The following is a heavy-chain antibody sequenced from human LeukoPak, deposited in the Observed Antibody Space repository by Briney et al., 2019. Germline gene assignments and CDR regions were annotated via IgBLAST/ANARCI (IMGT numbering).Heavy chain of an antibody. CDR3: ARGRPVLRFLEWLLLGDY. J-gene: IGHJ4*02. Sequence: ASVKVSCKASGYTFTSYYMHWARQAPGQGLEWMGIINPSGGSTSYAQKFQGRVTMARDTSTSTVYMELSSLRSEDTAVYYCARGRPVLRFLEWLLLGDYWGQGTLVTVSS. D-gene: IGHD3-3*01. V-gene: IGHV1-46*01. CDR2: INPSGGST. CDR1: GYTFTSYY.